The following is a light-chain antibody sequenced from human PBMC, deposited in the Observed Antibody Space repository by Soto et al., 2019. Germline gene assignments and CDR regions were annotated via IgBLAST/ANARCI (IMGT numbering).Light chain of an antibody. V-gene: IGKV3-20*01. CDR2: GAS. J-gene: IGKJ5*01. Sequence: EIVLTQSPGTLSFSPGERATLSCRASQSVSSSYLAWYQQKPGQAPRLLIYGASSRATGIPDRFSGSGSGTDFTLTISRLEPEDFAVYYCQQYGSSPPITFGQGTRLAIK. CDR3: QQYGSSPPIT. CDR1: QSVSSSY.